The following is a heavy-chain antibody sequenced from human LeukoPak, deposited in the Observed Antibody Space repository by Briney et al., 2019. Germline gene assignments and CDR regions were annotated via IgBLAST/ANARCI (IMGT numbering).Heavy chain of an antibody. D-gene: IGHD6-19*01. V-gene: IGHV1-46*01. CDR2: INPSGDST. CDR3: ARGYSSSYRIDY. J-gene: IGHJ4*02. Sequence: GVSVKVSCKASGYTFTNYYMHWVRQAPGQGLEWMGVINPSGDSTRYEQKFQDRVTMTRETSTRTVYMELSSLRSEDTAVYYCARGYSSSYRIDYWGQGTLVTVSS. CDR1: GYTFTNYY.